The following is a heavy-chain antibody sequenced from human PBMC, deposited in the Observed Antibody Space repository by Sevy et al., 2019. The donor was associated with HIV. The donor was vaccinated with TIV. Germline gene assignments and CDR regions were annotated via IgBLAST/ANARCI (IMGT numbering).Heavy chain of an antibody. V-gene: IGHV3-33*03. J-gene: IGHJ4*02. CDR2: IWFFGTGK. Sequence: GGSLRLSCAASGFNFSEHGMHWVRQAPGKGLEWVAVIWFFGTGKYYGDSVKGRFTISRDNSKNTLYLQMDSLRPDDTAMYYCAKDESGGNCYFDFWGQGTLVTVSS. D-gene: IGHD2-21*02. CDR3: AKDESGGNCYFDF. CDR1: GFNFSEHG.